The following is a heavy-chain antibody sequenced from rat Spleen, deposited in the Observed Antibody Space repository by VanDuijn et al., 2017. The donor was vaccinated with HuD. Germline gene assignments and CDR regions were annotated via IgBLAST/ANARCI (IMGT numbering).Heavy chain of an antibody. V-gene: IGHV5-7*01. CDR3: TRGGNYDYDH. J-gene: IGHJ2*01. D-gene: IGHD1-10*01. CDR2: INYDGRST. CDR1: GFTFSDYA. Sequence: VQLVESGGGLVQPGRSMKLSCAASGFTFSDYAMAWVRQAPRKGLEWVATINYDGRSTYYRDSVKGRFTISRENAKSTLYLQMNSLRSEDTATYYCTRGGNYDYDHWGQGVMVTVSS.